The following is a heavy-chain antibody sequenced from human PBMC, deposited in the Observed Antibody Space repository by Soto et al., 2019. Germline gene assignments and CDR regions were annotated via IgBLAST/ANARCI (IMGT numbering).Heavy chain of an antibody. J-gene: IGHJ4*02. CDR2: IYFRGNS. CDR3: ARSGGTNSWYGVFDF. D-gene: IGHD1-7*01. Sequence: QVQLQQSGPGLVKPSQTLSVTCTVSGDSITSSPYYWSWVRQLPGRGLEWIGYIYFRGNSYYNPSLKSRVTISLDRSKNQFSLELNSVTAVDTALYFCARSGGTNSWYGVFDFWGQGTLVNVSS. CDR1: GDSITSSPYY. V-gene: IGHV4-30-4*01.